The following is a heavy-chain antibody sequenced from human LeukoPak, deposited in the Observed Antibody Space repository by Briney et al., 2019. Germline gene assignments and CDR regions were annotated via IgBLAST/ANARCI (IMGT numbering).Heavy chain of an antibody. V-gene: IGHV1-2*02. CDR3: ARPLRSGYYYGFAFDI. CDR1: GYTFTGYY. CDR2: INPNSGGT. J-gene: IGHJ3*02. Sequence: GASVKVSCKASGYTFTGYYMHWVRQAPGQGLEGMGWINPNSGGTNYAQKFQGRVTMTRDTSISTAYMELSRLRSDDTAVYYCARPLRSGYYYGFAFDIWGQGTMATVSS. D-gene: IGHD3-22*01.